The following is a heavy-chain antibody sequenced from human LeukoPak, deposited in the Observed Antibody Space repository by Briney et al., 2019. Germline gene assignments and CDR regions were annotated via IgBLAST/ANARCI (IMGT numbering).Heavy chain of an antibody. Sequence: HPGGSLRLSCAASGFTFSSYWMSWVRQAPGKGLEWVANIKQDGSEKYYVDSVKGRFTISRDNAKNSLYLQMNSLRAEDTAVYYCARDSYYTYYDILTGSDGPDYYFDYWGQGTLVTVSS. CDR2: IKQDGSEK. J-gene: IGHJ4*02. CDR1: GFTFSSYW. V-gene: IGHV3-7*01. CDR3: ARDSYYTYYDILTGSDGPDYYFDY. D-gene: IGHD3-9*01.